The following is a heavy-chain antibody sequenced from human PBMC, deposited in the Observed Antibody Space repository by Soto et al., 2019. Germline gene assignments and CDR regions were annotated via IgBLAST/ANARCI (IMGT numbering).Heavy chain of an antibody. CDR1: GGSIRSYY. Sequence: QVQLQESGPGLVKPSETLSLTCTVSGGSIRSYYWSWIRPPPGKGLEWIGSNYYSGSTNYKPSHKSRVTNAVDPSQNQFSLKLNSVTAADTAVYYYARQGGWFDPWGQGTLVTVCS. V-gene: IGHV4-59*08. J-gene: IGHJ5*02. CDR3: ARQGGWFDP. CDR2: NYYSGST. D-gene: IGHD1-26*01.